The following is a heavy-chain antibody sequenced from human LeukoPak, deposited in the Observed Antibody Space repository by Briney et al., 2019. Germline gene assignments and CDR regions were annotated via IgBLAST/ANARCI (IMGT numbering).Heavy chain of an antibody. CDR3: ARWTGSSSWYGPGFDP. J-gene: IGHJ5*02. CDR1: GGSIXSYY. Sequence: XXTLSLTCTVSGGSIXSYYWSWVRQPPGKGLEWIGYIYYSGSTNYNPSLKSRVTISVDTSKNQFSLKLSSVTAADTAVYYCARWTGSSSWYGPGFDPWGQGTLVTVSS. CDR2: IYYSGST. V-gene: IGHV4-59*01. D-gene: IGHD6-13*01.